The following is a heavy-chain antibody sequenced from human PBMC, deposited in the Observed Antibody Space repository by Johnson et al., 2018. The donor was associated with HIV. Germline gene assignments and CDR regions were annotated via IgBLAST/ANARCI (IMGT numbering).Heavy chain of an antibody. CDR3: ARALRVVVVAATFDAFDI. CDR2: IRYDGSNK. D-gene: IGHD2-15*01. Sequence: QVQLVESGGGVVQPGGSLRLSCAASGFTFSSYGMHWVRQAPGKGLEWVAFIRYDGSNKYYADSVKGRFTISRDNSKNTLYLQMNSLRAEDTALYYCARALRVVVVAATFDAFDIWGQGTMVTVSS. J-gene: IGHJ3*02. CDR1: GFTFSSYG. V-gene: IGHV3-30*02.